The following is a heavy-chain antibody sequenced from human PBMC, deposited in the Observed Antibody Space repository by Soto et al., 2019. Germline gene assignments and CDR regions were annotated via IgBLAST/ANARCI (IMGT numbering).Heavy chain of an antibody. Sequence: GESLKISCKGSGYSLTSYWIGWVRQMPGKGLEWMGIIYPGDSDTRYSPSFQGQVTISADKSISTAYLQWSSLKASDTAMYYCARHSLRYWGRGELNIWGQGTMVTVS. D-gene: IGHD3-9*01. J-gene: IGHJ3*02. CDR3: ARHSLRYWGRGELNI. CDR1: GYSLTSYW. V-gene: IGHV5-51*01. CDR2: IYPGDSDT.